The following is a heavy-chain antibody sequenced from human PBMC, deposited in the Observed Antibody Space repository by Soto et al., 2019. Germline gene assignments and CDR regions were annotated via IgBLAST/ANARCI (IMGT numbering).Heavy chain of an antibody. D-gene: IGHD6-13*01. CDR1: GGTFSSYA. Sequence: SVKVSCKASGGTFSSYAISWVRQAPGQGLEWMGGIIPIFGTANYAQKFQGRVTITADESTSTAYMELSSLRSEDTAVYYCASPPTPSIAAAGSQYFQHWGQGTLVTASS. CDR2: IIPIFGTA. V-gene: IGHV1-69*13. CDR3: ASPPTPSIAAAGSQYFQH. J-gene: IGHJ1*01.